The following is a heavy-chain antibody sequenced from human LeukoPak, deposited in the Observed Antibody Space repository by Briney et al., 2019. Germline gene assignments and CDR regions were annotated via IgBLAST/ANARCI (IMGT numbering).Heavy chain of an antibody. J-gene: IGHJ6*04. CDR3: AELGITMIGGV. D-gene: IGHD3-10*02. CDR2: ISYDGSNK. CDR1: GFTFTNYA. Sequence: PGGSLRLSCTASGFTFTNYAVHWVRQAPGKGLEWVALISYDGSNKYYADSVKGRFTISRDNSKNTLYLQMNSLRAEDTAVYYCAELGITMIGGVWGKGTTVTISS. V-gene: IGHV3-30*04.